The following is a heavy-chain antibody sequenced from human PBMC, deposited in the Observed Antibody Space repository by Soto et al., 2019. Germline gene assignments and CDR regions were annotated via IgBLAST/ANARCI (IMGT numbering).Heavy chain of an antibody. D-gene: IGHD2-2*01. CDR3: ARGRYQVISDGMDV. V-gene: IGHV1-2*02. CDR1: GYTFTGYY. CDR2: INPETGAT. Sequence: ASVKVSCKASGYTFTGYYVHWVREAPGQGLEWMGWINPETGATSYAQKFQGRVTLSRDTSINTAYLELSSLRFDDAAVYFCARGRYQVISDGMDVWGQGTTVTVS. J-gene: IGHJ6*02.